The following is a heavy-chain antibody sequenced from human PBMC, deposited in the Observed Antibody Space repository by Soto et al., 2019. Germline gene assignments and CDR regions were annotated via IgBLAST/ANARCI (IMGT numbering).Heavy chain of an antibody. CDR3: ARGATIFGVAAYSYYEMEV. CDR1: GGTFSNYA. D-gene: IGHD3-3*01. CDR2: IVPAFGTP. J-gene: IGHJ6*02. Sequence: QVQLVQSGAEVKKPGSSVKVSCRASGGTFSNYAISWVRQAPGQGLEWMGGIVPAFGTPNYAQNLQGRITITADDSTTTVYMDLSSLRSEDRAVYYCARGATIFGVAAYSYYEMEVWGQGTTVTVSS. V-gene: IGHV1-69*01.